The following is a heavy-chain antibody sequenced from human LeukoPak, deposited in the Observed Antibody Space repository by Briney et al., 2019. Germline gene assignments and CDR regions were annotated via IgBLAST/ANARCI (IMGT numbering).Heavy chain of an antibody. D-gene: IGHD6-19*01. Sequence: HPGGSLRLSCAASGFTFSSYGMHWVRQAPGKGLEWVAVMSHDGDNKYYADSVKGRFTISRDNSKNTLYLQMNSLRAEDTAVYYCARDHGWYRALDSWGRGTLVTVSS. J-gene: IGHJ4*02. CDR3: ARDHGWYRALDS. CDR2: MSHDGDNK. V-gene: IGHV3-30*03. CDR1: GFTFSSYG.